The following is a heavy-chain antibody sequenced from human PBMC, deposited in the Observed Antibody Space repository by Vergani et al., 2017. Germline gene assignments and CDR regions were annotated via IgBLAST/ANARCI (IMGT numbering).Heavy chain of an antibody. CDR1: GYSFTNYW. CDR2: IHPADSDT. CDR3: ARHTTYTDS. J-gene: IGHJ4*02. V-gene: IGHV5-51*01. Sequence: EVQLVQSGAEVKKPGESLKISCQISGYSFTNYWIGWVRQMPGKGLEWMGIIHPADSDTRYSPSFQGQVTISVDKSISTAYLQRSSLRASDSAMYYCARHTTYTDSWGQGTRVTVSS. D-gene: IGHD1-1*01.